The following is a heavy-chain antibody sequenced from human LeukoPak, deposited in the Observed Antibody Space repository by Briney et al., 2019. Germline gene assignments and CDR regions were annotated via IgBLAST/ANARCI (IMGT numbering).Heavy chain of an antibody. J-gene: IGHJ4*02. CDR1: GFSFDDYA. Sequence: GGSLRLSCAASGFSFDDYAVHWVRQVPGKGLEWVSGISWNGDSVAYADSVRGRFTISRDNAKNSLYLQMSSLRAEDTAFYYCAKDRSGGGDWYYFDYWGQGTLVTVSS. V-gene: IGHV3-9*01. D-gene: IGHD2-21*02. CDR3: AKDRSGGGDWYYFDY. CDR2: ISWNGDSV.